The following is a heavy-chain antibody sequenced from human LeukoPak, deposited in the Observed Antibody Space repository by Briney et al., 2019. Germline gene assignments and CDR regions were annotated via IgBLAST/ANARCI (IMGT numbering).Heavy chain of an antibody. Sequence: GESLKISCKGSGYSFISYWIGWVRQMPGKGLEWMGIIYPGDPDTRYSPSFQGQVTISADKSISTAYLQWSSLKASDTAMYYCARGYCSSTSCEDYWGQGTLVTVSS. CDR2: IYPGDPDT. J-gene: IGHJ4*02. CDR3: ARGYCSSTSCEDY. V-gene: IGHV5-51*01. D-gene: IGHD2-2*01. CDR1: GYSFISYW.